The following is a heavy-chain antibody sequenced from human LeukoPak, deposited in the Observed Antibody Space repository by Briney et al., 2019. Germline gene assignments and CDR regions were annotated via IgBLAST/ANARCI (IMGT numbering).Heavy chain of an antibody. CDR1: GFTFSSYA. Sequence: GGSLRLSCAASGFTFSSYAMSWVRQAPGKRLEWVSAISGSGGSTYYADSVKGRFTISRDNSKNTLYLQMNCLRAEDTAVYYCAKWAVAAPEYFQHWGQGTLVTVSS. D-gene: IGHD6-19*01. CDR2: ISGSGGST. V-gene: IGHV3-23*01. J-gene: IGHJ1*01. CDR3: AKWAVAAPEYFQH.